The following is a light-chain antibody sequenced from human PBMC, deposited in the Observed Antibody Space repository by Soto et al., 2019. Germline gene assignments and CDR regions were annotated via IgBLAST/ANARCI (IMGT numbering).Light chain of an antibody. V-gene: IGLV2-14*03. CDR3: SSYTSSSTLV. J-gene: IGLJ3*02. CDR2: DVS. Sequence: QSVLTQTASVSGSPGQSITISCTGTSSDVGGYNYVSWYQQQPGKAPKLLIYDVSNRPSGVSDRFSGSKSGNTASLTISGLQAEDEADYYCSSYTSSSTLVFGGGTKLTVL. CDR1: SSDVGGYNY.